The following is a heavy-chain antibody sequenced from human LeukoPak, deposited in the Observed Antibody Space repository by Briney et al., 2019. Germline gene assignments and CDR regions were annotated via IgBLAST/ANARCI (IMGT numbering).Heavy chain of an antibody. D-gene: IGHD3-3*01. J-gene: IGHJ4*02. V-gene: IGHV3-11*04. CDR3: ARVLAYYDFWSGYSDY. CDR2: ISSSGSTI. CDR1: GFTFSDYY. Sequence: GGSLRLSCAASGFTFSDYYMSWIRQAPGKGLEWVSYISSSGSTIYYADSVKGRFTISRDNAKNSLYLQMNSLRAEDTAVYYCARVLAYYDFWSGYSDYWGQGTLVTVSS.